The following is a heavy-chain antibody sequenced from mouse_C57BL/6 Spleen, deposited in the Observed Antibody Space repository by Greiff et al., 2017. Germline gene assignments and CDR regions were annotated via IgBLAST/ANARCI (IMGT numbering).Heavy chain of an antibody. V-gene: IGHV1-55*01. CDR2: IYPGSGST. J-gene: IGHJ1*03. CDR3: AIAYYGNSCWYFDV. Sequence: QVQLQQPGAELVKPGASVKMSCKASGYTFTSYWITWVKQRPGQGLEWIGDIYPGSGSTNYNEKFKSKATLTVDTSSSTAYMQLSSLTSEDSAVYYCAIAYYGNSCWYFDVWGTGTTVTVSA. D-gene: IGHD2-10*01. CDR1: GYTFTSYW.